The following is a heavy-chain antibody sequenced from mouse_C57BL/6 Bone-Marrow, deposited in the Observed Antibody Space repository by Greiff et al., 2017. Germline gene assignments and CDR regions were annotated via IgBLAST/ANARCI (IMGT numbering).Heavy chain of an antibody. CDR1: GFTFSDYG. V-gene: IGHV5-15*01. Sequence: DVKLVESGGGLVQPGGSLKLSCAASGFTFSDYGMAWVRQAPRQGPEWVAFISNLAYSIYYAATVTGRCTISREKTKNTLDLEMRSLMSEYTAMYDCARPSPYYYAMDYWGQGTSVTVSS. J-gene: IGHJ4*01. CDR2: ISNLAYSI. CDR3: ARPSPYYYAMDY.